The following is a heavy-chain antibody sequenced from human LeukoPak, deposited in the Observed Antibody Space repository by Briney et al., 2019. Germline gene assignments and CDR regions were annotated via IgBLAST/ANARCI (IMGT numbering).Heavy chain of an antibody. J-gene: IGHJ4*02. CDR2: ISGSGGST. CDR3: AKDWAYGDYSDY. V-gene: IGHV3-23*01. CDR1: GFTFSSYA. Sequence: PGGSLRLSCAASGFTFSSYAMSWVRQAPGKGLEWVSAISGSGGSTYYADSVKGRFTISRDNSKNTLCLQMNSLRAEDTAVYYCAKDWAYGDYSDYWGQGTLVTVSS. D-gene: IGHD4-17*01.